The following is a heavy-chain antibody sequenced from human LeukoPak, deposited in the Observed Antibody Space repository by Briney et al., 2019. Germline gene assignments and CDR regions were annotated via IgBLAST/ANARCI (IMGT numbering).Heavy chain of an antibody. CDR2: IYYSGGT. J-gene: IGHJ4*02. D-gene: IGHD4-17*01. Sequence: SETLSLTCTVSGGSISSGGYYWSWIRQHPGKGLEWIGYIYYSGGTYYNPSLKTRVTISVDTSKNQFSLKLSSVTAADTAVYYCARLNRGYGDYETIDHWGQGTLVTVSS. CDR1: GGSISSGGYY. CDR3: ARLNRGYGDYETIDH. V-gene: IGHV4-31*03.